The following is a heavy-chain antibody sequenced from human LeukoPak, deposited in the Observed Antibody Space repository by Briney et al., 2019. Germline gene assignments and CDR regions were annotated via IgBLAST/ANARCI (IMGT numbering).Heavy chain of an antibody. D-gene: IGHD6-13*01. J-gene: IGHJ4*02. Sequence: PSETLSLTCTVYGGSISSYYWSWIRQPPGKGLEWIGYIYYSGSTNYNPSLKNRVTISVDTSKNQFSLKLSSVTAADTAVYYCARFDRTGYPGFDYWGQGTLVTVSS. CDR2: IYYSGST. CDR3: ARFDRTGYPGFDY. V-gene: IGHV4-59*01. CDR1: GGSISSYY.